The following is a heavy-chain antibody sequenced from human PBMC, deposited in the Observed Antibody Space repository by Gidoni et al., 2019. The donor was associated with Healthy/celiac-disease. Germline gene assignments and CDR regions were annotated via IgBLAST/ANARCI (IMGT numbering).Heavy chain of an antibody. D-gene: IGHD2-15*01. Sequence: EVQLLESGGGLVQPGGSLRLSCAASGFTFSSYAMSWVRRAPGKGLEWVSAISGSGGSTYYADSVKGRFTISRDNSKNTLYLQMNSLRAEDTAVYYCAKVGYVVVAATTIDYWGQGTLVTVSS. CDR1: GFTFSSYA. V-gene: IGHV3-23*01. J-gene: IGHJ4*02. CDR2: ISGSGGST. CDR3: AKVGYVVVAATTIDY.